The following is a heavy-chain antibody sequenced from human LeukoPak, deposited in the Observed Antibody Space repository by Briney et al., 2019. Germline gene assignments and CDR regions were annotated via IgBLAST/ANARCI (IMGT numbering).Heavy chain of an antibody. J-gene: IGHJ4*02. Sequence: PGGSLRLSCAASGFAFTSSGMHWVRQTPGKGLEGVTFIWHDGSNKYYAESVKGRFTVSRDNSRNTIYLQMNNLRPEDTAVYYCAKDKGKKSFDYWGQGTLVTVSS. CDR3: AKDKGKKSFDY. D-gene: IGHD4-23*01. CDR1: GFAFTSSG. CDR2: IWHDGSNK. V-gene: IGHV3-30*02.